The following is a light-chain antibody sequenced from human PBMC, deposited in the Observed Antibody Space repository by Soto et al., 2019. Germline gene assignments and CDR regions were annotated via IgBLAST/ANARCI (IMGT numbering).Light chain of an antibody. CDR1: SSDVGNYNL. CDR2: EVT. Sequence: QSALTQPASVSGSPGQSITISCTGTSSDVGNYNLVSWYQHRPGKVPKLMVYEVTKPPSGVYNRFSGSKPGNTASLTISGLQAEDEADYYCCSYAGSSTFVVFGGGTKLTVL. V-gene: IGLV2-23*02. CDR3: CSYAGSSTFVV. J-gene: IGLJ2*01.